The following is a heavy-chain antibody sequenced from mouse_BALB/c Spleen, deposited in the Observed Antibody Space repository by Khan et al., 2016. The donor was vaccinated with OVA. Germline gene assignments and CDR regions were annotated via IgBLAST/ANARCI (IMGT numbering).Heavy chain of an antibody. CDR1: GYTFINYC. J-gene: IGHJ2*01. CDR3: ARRGLRWDFDY. D-gene: IGHD1-1*01. V-gene: IGHV1-7*01. CDR2: INPSTGYT. Sequence: VQLVESGAELAKPGASVKMSCKASGYTFINYCILWVKQSPGQGLEWIGYINPSTGYTEYNQNFKDKATLTADKSSRTAYMQLSSLTSEDSAVFYCARRGLRWDFDYWGQGTTLTVSS.